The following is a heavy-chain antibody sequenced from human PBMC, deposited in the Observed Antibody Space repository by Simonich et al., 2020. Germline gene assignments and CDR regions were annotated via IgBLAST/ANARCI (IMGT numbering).Heavy chain of an antibody. CDR1: GYSISSGYY. CDR2: IYHSGST. CDR3: ARDYGSGSYYNALSDY. D-gene: IGHD3-10*01. J-gene: IGHJ4*02. Sequence: QVQLQESGPGLVKPSETLSLTCAVSGYSISSGYYWGWIRQPPGKGLEWIGSIYHSGSTYYNPSLKSRVTISVDTSKNQFSLKLSSVTAADTAVYYCARDYGSGSYYNALSDYWGQGTLVTVSS. V-gene: IGHV4-38-2*02.